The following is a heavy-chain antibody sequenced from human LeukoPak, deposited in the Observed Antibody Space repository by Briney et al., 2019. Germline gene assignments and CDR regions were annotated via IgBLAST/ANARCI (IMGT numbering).Heavy chain of an antibody. V-gene: IGHV3-9*01. CDR2: VSWNSGSI. D-gene: IGHD3-22*01. Sequence: GRSLRLSCAASGFTFDDYAMHWVRQAPGKGLEWVSGVSWNSGSIGYADSVKGRFTISRDNAKNSLYLQMNSLRAEDTALYYCAKDTRLYYYYGMDVWGQGTTVTVSS. CDR3: AKDTRLYYYYGMDV. J-gene: IGHJ6*02. CDR1: GFTFDDYA.